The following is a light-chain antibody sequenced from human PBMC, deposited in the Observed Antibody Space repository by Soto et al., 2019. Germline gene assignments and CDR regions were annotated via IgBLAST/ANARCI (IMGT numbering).Light chain of an antibody. CDR1: QSVSSR. J-gene: IGKJ5*01. V-gene: IGKV3-20*01. CDR2: GAS. CDR3: QQYGRAPIT. Sequence: EIVMTQSPANLSVSVGERATISCRASQSVSSRLAWYRQKPGKAPRLLIYGASSMAAGVPARFIGSGSGTDFTLTISRLEPEDFAVYACQQYGRAPITFGQGTRLEI.